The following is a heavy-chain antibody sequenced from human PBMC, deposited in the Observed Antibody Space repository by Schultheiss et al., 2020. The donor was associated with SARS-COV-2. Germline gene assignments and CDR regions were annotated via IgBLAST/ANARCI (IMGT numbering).Heavy chain of an antibody. CDR1: GFTFSSYG. Sequence: GESLKISCAASGFTFSSYGMHWVRQAPGKGLEWVAVISYDGSNKYYADSVKGRFTISRDNSKNTLYLQMNSLRAEDTAVYYCARSADYGDYGSFDYWGQGTLVTVSS. CDR2: ISYDGSNK. J-gene: IGHJ4*02. V-gene: IGHV3-30*03. D-gene: IGHD4-17*01. CDR3: ARSADYGDYGSFDY.